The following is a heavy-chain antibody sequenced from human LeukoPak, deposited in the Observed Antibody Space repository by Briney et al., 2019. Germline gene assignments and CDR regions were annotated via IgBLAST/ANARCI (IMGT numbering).Heavy chain of an antibody. J-gene: IGHJ4*02. D-gene: IGHD7-27*01. Sequence: SETLSPTCTISGGSVSDYYWSWIRQSPGKGLEWIGYIYHTGSTSYSPSLKSRVTISADTSQNQFSLKLSSVTAADTAVYYCASRKLGNDYWGQGTLVTVSS. CDR2: IYHTGST. CDR1: GGSVSDYY. CDR3: ASRKLGNDY. V-gene: IGHV4-59*02.